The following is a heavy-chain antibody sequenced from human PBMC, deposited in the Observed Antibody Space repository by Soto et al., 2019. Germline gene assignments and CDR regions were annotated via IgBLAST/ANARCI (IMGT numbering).Heavy chain of an antibody. CDR3: AKVIQGYYYYMDV. CDR1: GFTFSSYV. CDR2: ISYDGSNK. Sequence: GGSLRLSCAASGFTFSSYVMHWVRQAPGKGLEWVAVISYDGSNKYYADSVKGRFTISRDNSKNTLYLQMNSLRAEDTAVYYCAKVIQGYYYYMDVWGKGTTVTVSS. J-gene: IGHJ6*03. V-gene: IGHV3-30*18.